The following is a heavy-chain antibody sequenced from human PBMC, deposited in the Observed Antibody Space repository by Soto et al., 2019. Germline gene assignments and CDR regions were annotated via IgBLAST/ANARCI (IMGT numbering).Heavy chain of an antibody. CDR2: ITGSGGRT. CDR3: AKFSAHSMYDISSAPDC. D-gene: IGHD6-6*01. Sequence: GGSLRLSCSASGFAFSSYAMAWVRQAPGKGLEWVSSITGSGGRTYFAVSVMGRFSISRDNSQKTVSLQMDSLRAEDTAVYYCAKFSAHSMYDISSAPDCWGQGTLVTVSS. CDR1: GFAFSSYA. J-gene: IGHJ4*02. V-gene: IGHV3-23*01.